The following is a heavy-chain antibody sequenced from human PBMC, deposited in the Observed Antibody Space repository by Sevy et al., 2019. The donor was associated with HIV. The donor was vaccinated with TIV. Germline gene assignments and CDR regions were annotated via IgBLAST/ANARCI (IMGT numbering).Heavy chain of an antibody. CDR2: IGTSDGHT. D-gene: IGHD3-9*01. Sequence: ASVKVSSKASGYTFSSYSITWVRQVPGQGLEWMGWIGTSDGHTKYAQNFQGRVTMTAVTSTGTVYMELRSLRSDDTAMYYCARRFGLAYAFDIWDRGTSVTVSS. V-gene: IGHV1-18*01. CDR3: ARRFGLAYAFDI. CDR1: GYTFSSYS. J-gene: IGHJ3*02.